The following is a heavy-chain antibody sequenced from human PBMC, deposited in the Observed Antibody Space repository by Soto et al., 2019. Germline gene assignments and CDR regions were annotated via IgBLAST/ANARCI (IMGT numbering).Heavy chain of an antibody. CDR1: GGSISSYY. J-gene: IGHJ4*02. CDR3: ARRYGYSFDF. CDR2: IFYSGST. V-gene: IGHV4-59*01. D-gene: IGHD4-4*01. Sequence: SETLSLTCTVSGGSISSYYWSWIRQPPGKGLEWIGYIFYSGSTNYNPSLKSRATISVDTSKNHFSLNLSSVTAADTAVYYCARRYGYSFDFWGQGTLVTVSS.